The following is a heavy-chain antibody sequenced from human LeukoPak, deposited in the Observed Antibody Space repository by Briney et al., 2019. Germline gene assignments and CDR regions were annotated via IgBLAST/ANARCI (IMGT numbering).Heavy chain of an antibody. CDR3: ARVCSGGSCYDSGT. D-gene: IGHD2-15*01. CDR1: GGTFISYT. Sequence: VASVKVSCKASGGTFISYTISWVRQAPGQGLEWMGRIIPILGIANYAQKFQGRVTITADKSTSTAYMELSSLRSEDTAVYYCARVCSGGSCYDSGTWGQGTLVTVSS. J-gene: IGHJ5*02. CDR2: IIPILGIA. V-gene: IGHV1-69*02.